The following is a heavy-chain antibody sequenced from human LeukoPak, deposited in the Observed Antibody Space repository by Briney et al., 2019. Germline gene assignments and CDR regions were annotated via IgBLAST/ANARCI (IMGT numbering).Heavy chain of an antibody. CDR2: ISWNSGNI. D-gene: IGHD6-19*01. Sequence: GGSLRLSCAASGFTFDYYAMHWVRQAPGKGLEWVSGISWNSGNIGYADSVKGRFTISRDNAKNSLYLQMNSLRTEDTALYYCAKGIEVAGRWSKDYWGQGTLVTVSS. CDR3: AKGIEVAGRWSKDY. V-gene: IGHV3-9*01. J-gene: IGHJ4*02. CDR1: GFTFDYYA.